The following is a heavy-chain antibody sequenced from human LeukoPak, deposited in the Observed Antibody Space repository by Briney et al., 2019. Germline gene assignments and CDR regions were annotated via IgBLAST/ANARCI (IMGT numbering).Heavy chain of an antibody. CDR3: AKSWGLEYTDGFFIGVDY. V-gene: IGHV3-30*18. CDR2: ISYDGTNK. Sequence: GTSLRLSCAASGFTFSSYGMHWVRQAPGKGLEWLAIISYDGTNKYYADSVKGRFTISRDNSKNTLYLQMNSLRVEDTAVFYCAKSWGLEYTDGFFIGVDYWGQGTLVTVSS. J-gene: IGHJ4*02. CDR1: GFTFSSYG. D-gene: IGHD2-8*01.